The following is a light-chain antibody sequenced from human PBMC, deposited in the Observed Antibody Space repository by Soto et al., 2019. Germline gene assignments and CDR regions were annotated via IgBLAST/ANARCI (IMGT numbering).Light chain of an antibody. CDR1: SSDVGGYNH. Sequence: QSALTQPASVSGSPGQSITIACTGTSSDVGGYNHVSWYQVHPGKAPRLVIYDVSIRPPAVSDRFSGSTSGNTASLTISGLQAEDEADYYGSSYTATRTVVFGGGTKLTVL. V-gene: IGLV2-14*03. CDR2: DVS. CDR3: SSYTATRTVV. J-gene: IGLJ3*02.